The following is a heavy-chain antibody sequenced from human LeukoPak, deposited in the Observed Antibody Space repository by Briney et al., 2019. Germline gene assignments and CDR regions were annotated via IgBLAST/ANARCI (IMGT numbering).Heavy chain of an antibody. V-gene: IGHV5-51*01. CDR2: IYPGDSDT. CDR1: GYSFTSYW. CDR3: ARRWDSSGWGFDP. J-gene: IGHJ5*02. D-gene: IGHD6-19*01. Sequence: GESLKISCKGSGYSFTSYWIGWVRQMPGKGLEWMGIIYPGDSDTGYSPSFQGQVTISADKSISTAYLQWSSLKASDTAMYYCARRWDSSGWGFDPWGQGTLVTVSS.